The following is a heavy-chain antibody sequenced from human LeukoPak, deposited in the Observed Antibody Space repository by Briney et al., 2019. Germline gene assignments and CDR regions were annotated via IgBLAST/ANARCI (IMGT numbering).Heavy chain of an antibody. Sequence: ASVKVSCKVSGYTFTDYYMHWVQQAPGKGLEWMGLVDPEDGETIYAEKLHGRDTITADTYTDTAYMELSSLRSEDTAVYYCARCMGFGETNNNWFDPWGQGTLVTVSS. J-gene: IGHJ5*02. V-gene: IGHV1-69-2*01. CDR1: GYTFTDYY. CDR3: ARCMGFGETNNNWFDP. D-gene: IGHD3-3*01. CDR2: VDPEDGET.